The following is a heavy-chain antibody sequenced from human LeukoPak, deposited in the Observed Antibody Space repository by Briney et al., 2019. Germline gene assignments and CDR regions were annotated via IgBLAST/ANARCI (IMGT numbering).Heavy chain of an antibody. CDR1: GFTFSNYW. D-gene: IGHD6-6*01. J-gene: IGHJ4*02. CDR2: IKSKTDGGTT. V-gene: IGHV3-15*01. CDR3: TSLEVVRRIAARLAGGDY. Sequence: GGSLRLSCAASGFTFSNYWMSWVRQAPGKGLEWVGRIKSKTDGGTTDYAAPVKGRFTISRDDSKNTLFLQMNSLKTEDTAVYYCTSLEVVRRIAARLAGGDYWGQGTLVTVSS.